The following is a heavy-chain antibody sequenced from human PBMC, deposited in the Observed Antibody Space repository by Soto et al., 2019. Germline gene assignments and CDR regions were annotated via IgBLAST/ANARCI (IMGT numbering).Heavy chain of an antibody. Sequence: GESLKISCKASGYIFIDYWIGWVRQMPGKGLEWMGIVYPRDSDTRYSPSFQGQVTISADRSTGTAFLQWRSLKASDTALYYCARIGVSSGHESPDFDSWGQGTLVTVSS. CDR3: ARIGVSSGHESPDFDS. CDR2: VYPRDSDT. CDR1: GYIFIDYW. V-gene: IGHV5-51*01. D-gene: IGHD3-16*01. J-gene: IGHJ4*02.